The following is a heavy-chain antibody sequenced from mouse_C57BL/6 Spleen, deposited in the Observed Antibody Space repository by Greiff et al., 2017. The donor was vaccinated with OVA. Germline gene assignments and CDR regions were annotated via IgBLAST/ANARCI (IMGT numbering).Heavy chain of an antibody. Sequence: QVQLKESGAELVRPGSSVKLSCKASGYTFTSYWMDWVKQRPGQGLEWIGNIYPSDSETHYNQKFKDKATLTVDKSSSTAYMQLSSLTSEDSAVYYCAREGDYDSWFAYWGQGTLVTVSA. CDR1: GYTFTSYW. D-gene: IGHD2-4*01. V-gene: IGHV1-61*01. J-gene: IGHJ3*01. CDR3: AREGDYDSWFAY. CDR2: IYPSDSET.